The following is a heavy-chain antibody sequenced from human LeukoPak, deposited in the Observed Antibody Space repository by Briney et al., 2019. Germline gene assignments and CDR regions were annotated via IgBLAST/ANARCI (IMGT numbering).Heavy chain of an antibody. J-gene: IGHJ4*02. V-gene: IGHV3-23*01. CDR1: GSTFSSYA. D-gene: IGHD3-22*01. Sequence: PGGSLRLSCAASGSTFSSYAMSWVRQAPGKGLEWVSAISGSGGSTYYADSVKGRFTISRDNSKNTLYLQMNSLRAEDTAVYYCAKGAYYYDSSGYHFDYWGQGTLVTVSS. CDR2: ISGSGGST. CDR3: AKGAYYYDSSGYHFDY.